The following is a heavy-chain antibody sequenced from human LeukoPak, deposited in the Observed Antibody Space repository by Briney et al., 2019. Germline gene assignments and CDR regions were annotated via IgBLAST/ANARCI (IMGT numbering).Heavy chain of an antibody. CDR1: GFTFSSYS. CDR3: AKDPLRENGSGSYLIFDY. J-gene: IGHJ4*02. Sequence: PGGSLRLSCAASGFTFSSYSMNWVRQAPGKGLEWVSYISSSSSTIYYADSVKGRFTISRDNSKNTLYLQMNSLRAEDTAVYYCAKDPLRENGSGSYLIFDYWGQGTLVTVSS. V-gene: IGHV3-48*01. CDR2: ISSSSSTI. D-gene: IGHD3-10*01.